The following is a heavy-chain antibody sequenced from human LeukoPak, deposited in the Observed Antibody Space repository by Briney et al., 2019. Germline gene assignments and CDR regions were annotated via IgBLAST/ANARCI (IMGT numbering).Heavy chain of an antibody. V-gene: IGHV4-4*09. D-gene: IGHD6-13*01. CDR2: IYTSGST. Sequence: PSETLSLTCTVSGGSISSYYWSWIRQPPGKGLEWIGYIYTSGSTNYNPSLKSRVTISVDTSKNQFSLKLSSVTAADTAVYYCARDLTAAGYAGAFDIWGQGTTVTVSS. J-gene: IGHJ3*02. CDR1: GGSISSYY. CDR3: ARDLTAAGYAGAFDI.